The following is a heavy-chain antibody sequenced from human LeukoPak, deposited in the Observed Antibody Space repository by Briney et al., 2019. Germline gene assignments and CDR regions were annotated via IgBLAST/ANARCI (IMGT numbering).Heavy chain of an antibody. CDR1: GFTFSSYW. D-gene: IGHD2-2*01. J-gene: IGHJ4*02. CDR2: IKQDGSEK. CDR3: ARGDAFSGDH. V-gene: IGHV3-7*04. Sequence: GGSLRLSCAASGFTFSSYWMSWVRQAPGKGLEWVANIKQDGSEKYYVDSVKGRFTISRDNTKNSLFVQMNSLRADDTAVYYCARGDAFSGDHWGQGTLVTVSS.